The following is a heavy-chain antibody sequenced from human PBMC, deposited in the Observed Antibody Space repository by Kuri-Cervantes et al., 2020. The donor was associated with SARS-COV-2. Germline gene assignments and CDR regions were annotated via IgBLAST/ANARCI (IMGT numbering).Heavy chain of an antibody. V-gene: IGHV1-8*01. J-gene: IGHJ5*02. CDR1: GYTFTSYD. CDR2: MNPNSGNT. CDR3: IVYGSGYNWFDP. D-gene: IGHD3-10*01. Sequence: ASVKVSCKASGYTFTSYDINWVRQATGQGLEWMGWMNPNSGNTGYAQEFQGRVTMTRNTSISTAYMELSSLRSEDTAVYYCIVYGSGYNWFDPWGQGTLVTVSS.